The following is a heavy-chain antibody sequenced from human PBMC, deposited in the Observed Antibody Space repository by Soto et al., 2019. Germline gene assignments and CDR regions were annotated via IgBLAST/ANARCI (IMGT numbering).Heavy chain of an antibody. J-gene: IGHJ4*02. V-gene: IGHV4-39*01. Sequence: QLQLQESGPGLVKPSETLSLTCTVSGGSISSSSYYWGWIRQPPGKGLEWIGSIYYSGSTYYNPALKSRVTISVDTTKNPFSLKQSSVTAADTAVYYCARRQSSSWYGLWGQGTLVTVSS. D-gene: IGHD6-13*01. CDR2: IYYSGST. CDR3: ARRQSSSWYGL. CDR1: GGSISSSSYY.